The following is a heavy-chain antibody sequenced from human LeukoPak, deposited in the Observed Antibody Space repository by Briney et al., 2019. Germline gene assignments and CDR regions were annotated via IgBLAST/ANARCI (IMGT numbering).Heavy chain of an antibody. CDR1: GFTVTSNY. CDR3: ARAIQSQLLKGYFDF. J-gene: IGHJ4*02. D-gene: IGHD2-2*01. Sequence: PGGSLRLPCAASGFTVTSNYMTWVRQAPGKGPEWVSVICSDGSTYYADSVKGRFSISRDHSKNTVFLQMNSLRAEDTAVYYCARAIQSQLLKGYFDFWGQGALVTVSS. V-gene: IGHV3-53*01. CDR2: ICSDGST.